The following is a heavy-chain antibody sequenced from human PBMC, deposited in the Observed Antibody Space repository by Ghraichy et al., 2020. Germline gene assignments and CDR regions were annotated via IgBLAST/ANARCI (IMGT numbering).Heavy chain of an antibody. D-gene: IGHD6-19*01. V-gene: IGHV4-4*07. J-gene: IGHJ4*02. CDR2: IYTSGST. CDR1: GGSISSYY. CDR3: ASSGYSSGGLYY. Sequence: SQTLSLTCTVSGGSISSYYWSWIRQPAGKGLEWIGRIYTSGSTNYNPSLKSRVTMSVDTSKNQFSLKLRSVTAADTAVYYCASSGYSSGGLYYWGQGTLVTVSS.